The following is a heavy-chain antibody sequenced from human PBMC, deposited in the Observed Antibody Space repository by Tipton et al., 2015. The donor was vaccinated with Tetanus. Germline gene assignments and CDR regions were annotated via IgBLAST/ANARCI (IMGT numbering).Heavy chain of an antibody. V-gene: IGHV4-4*07. Sequence: GSLRLSCTVSGGSVSSYYWTWFRQPPGKRLEWIGFVSSSGNSNYSPSLTGRVSMSLDTSKQQFSLSLTSATAADTAVYYCARGWSECSSWSCSPFDSWGQGTLVTVSS. CDR3: ARGWSECSSWSCSPFDS. D-gene: IGHD2-2*01. J-gene: IGHJ4*02. CDR2: VSSSGNS. CDR1: GGSVSSYY.